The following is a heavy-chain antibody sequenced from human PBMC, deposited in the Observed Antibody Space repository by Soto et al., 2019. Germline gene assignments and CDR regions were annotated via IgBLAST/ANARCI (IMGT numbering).Heavy chain of an antibody. V-gene: IGHV3-30*18. D-gene: IGHD6-19*01. CDR3: AKDWSSGSYPYYFDY. CDR1: GFVFSSYG. J-gene: IGHJ4*02. Sequence: PGGSLRLSCAASGFVFSSYGMHWVRQAPGKGLEWVAIISYDGRNIYYADTVKGRFTISRDNSKNTLYLQMNSLRAEDTAVYYCAKDWSSGSYPYYFDYWGQGTLVTVSS. CDR2: ISYDGRNI.